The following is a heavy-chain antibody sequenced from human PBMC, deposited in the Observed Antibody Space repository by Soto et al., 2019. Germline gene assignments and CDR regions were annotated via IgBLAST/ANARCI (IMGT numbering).Heavy chain of an antibody. CDR3: ARINIAGTFYYDN. Sequence: SETLSLTCSVSGGSISSGDYYWSWVRQPPGKGLEWIGYIYYSGSAYYNPSLKTRLAMSVDTSNNHFSLKLGSVTVADTAVYYCARINIAGTFYYDNWGQGTPVTVS. CDR1: GGSISSGDYY. V-gene: IGHV4-30-4*01. J-gene: IGHJ4*02. CDR2: IYYSGSA. D-gene: IGHD6-13*01.